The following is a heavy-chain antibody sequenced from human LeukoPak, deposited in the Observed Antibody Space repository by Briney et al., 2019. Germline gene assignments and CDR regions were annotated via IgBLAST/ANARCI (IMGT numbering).Heavy chain of an antibody. J-gene: IGHJ4*02. V-gene: IGHV4-59*01. CDR2: IFYSGST. D-gene: IGHD4-23*01. CDR1: GDSISHYY. CDR3: VRGSSAPRWFPFDY. Sequence: KPSETLSLTCTVSGDSISHYYWSWIRQPPGKGLEWIGYIFYSGSTNYNPSLKSRVIISVDTSRNQFSLKLNSLAAADTAVYYCVRGSSAPRWFPFDYWGQGTLVTVSS.